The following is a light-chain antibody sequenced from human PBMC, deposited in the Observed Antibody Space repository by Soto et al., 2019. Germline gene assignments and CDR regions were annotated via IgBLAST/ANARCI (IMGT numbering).Light chain of an antibody. J-gene: IGKJ5*01. CDR3: QQYSTSSIS. CDR1: ESISDW. Sequence: DIQMTQSPSTLSASVGDRVTFTCRASESISDWLVWYHQKPGKAPKLLIYKASRLESGVPSRFSGSASGTEFTLTITSLQPDDFGTYYCQQYSTSSISFGPGTHWRL. CDR2: KAS. V-gene: IGKV1-5*03.